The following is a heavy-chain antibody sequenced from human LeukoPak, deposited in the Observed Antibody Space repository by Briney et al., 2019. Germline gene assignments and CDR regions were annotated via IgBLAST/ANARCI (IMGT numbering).Heavy chain of an antibody. J-gene: IGHJ4*02. CDR3: ARGGKQWRGGNYFDS. CDR2: ITTGRGET. Sequence: ASVKVSCKASGYTFTDYALHWVRQAPGQSLEWMGWITTGRGETRYSQEFQRRITFTRDASASTVYMDLSDLRSEDTAVYYCARGGKQWRGGNYFDSWGQGTLVAVSS. CDR1: GYTFTDYA. D-gene: IGHD6-19*01. V-gene: IGHV1-3*03.